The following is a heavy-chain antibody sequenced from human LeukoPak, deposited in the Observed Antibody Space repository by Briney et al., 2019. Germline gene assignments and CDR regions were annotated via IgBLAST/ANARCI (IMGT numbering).Heavy chain of an antibody. V-gene: IGHV1-46*01. D-gene: IGHD1-26*01. CDR2: INPSGTTT. J-gene: IGHJ5*02. CDR1: GYVYTSHW. CDR3: ARDHSRTEGGTSFWWFDP. Sequence: ASVKVSCKASGYVYTSHWMHWVRQAPGQGLEWMGVINPSGTTTVYAQKFQGRVTMTRDTSTSTDYLELRSLRSEDTATYYCARDHSRTEGGTSFWWFDPWGQGTLVTVSS.